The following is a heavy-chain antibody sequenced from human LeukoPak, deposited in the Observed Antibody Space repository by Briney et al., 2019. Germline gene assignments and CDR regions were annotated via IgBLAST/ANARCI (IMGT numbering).Heavy chain of an antibody. V-gene: IGHV3-30*09. D-gene: IGHD1-7*01. CDR1: GFTFSSYA. Sequence: PGGSLRLSCAESGFTFSSYAMHWVRQAPGKGRGRVAVISYDGSNKYYADTVKGRFAISRDNSQTTLYLQMNGLRAEDTAVYYCAREGQQYDGPTTDAFDSWGQGTMVSVSS. CDR3: AREGQQYDGPTTDAFDS. J-gene: IGHJ3*02. CDR2: ISYDGSNK.